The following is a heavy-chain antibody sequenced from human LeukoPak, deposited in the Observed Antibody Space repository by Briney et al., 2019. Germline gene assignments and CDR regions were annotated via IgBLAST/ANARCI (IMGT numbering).Heavy chain of an antibody. J-gene: IGHJ6*03. Sequence: KTGGSLRLSCAASGFTFSRYSMNWVRQAPGKGLEWVSSISISSNYRYYADSVKGRFTISRDNSKNTLYLQMNSLRAEDTAVYYCAKTWFGELLYGPWDYYYMDVWGKGTTVTISS. CDR1: GFTFSRYS. CDR3: AKTWFGELLYGPWDYYYMDV. CDR2: ISISSNYR. D-gene: IGHD3-10*01. V-gene: IGHV3-21*04.